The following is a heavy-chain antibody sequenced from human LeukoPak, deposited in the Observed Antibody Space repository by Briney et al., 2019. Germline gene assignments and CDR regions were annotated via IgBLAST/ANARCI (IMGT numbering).Heavy chain of an antibody. V-gene: IGHV3-49*04. D-gene: IGHD3-22*01. CDR1: GFTFGDYA. J-gene: IGHJ4*02. CDR2: IRSQASGGTT. Sequence: PGRSLRLSCTASGFTFGDYAMSWVRQAPGKGLECVGFIRSQASGGTTEYAPSVKGRFTISRDNSKRIAYLQMNSVWTEDTAVYYCTRIITGRTFDSWGQGTLVTVST. CDR3: TRIITGRTFDS.